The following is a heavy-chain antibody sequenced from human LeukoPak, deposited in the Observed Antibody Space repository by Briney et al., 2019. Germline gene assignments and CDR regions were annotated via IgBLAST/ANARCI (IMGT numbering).Heavy chain of an antibody. CDR1: GGSISSYY. D-gene: IGHD5-12*01. CDR3: ARLGGYNYMSDY. CDR2: IYYTGST. J-gene: IGHJ4*02. V-gene: IGHV4-59*01. Sequence: SETLSLTCTVSGGSISSYYWSWIRQPPGKGLEWIGYIYYTGSTNYNPSLKSRVTISVDTSKNQFSLRLSSVTAADTAVYYCARLGGYNYMSDYWGQGTLVTVSS.